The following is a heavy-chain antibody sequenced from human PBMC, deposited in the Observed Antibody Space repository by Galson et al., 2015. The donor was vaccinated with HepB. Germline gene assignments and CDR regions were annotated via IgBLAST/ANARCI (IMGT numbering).Heavy chain of an antibody. V-gene: IGHV3-21*01. CDR3: ARAGGYSYGSGDYLDY. Sequence: SLRLSCAASGFTFSSYSMNWVRQAPGKGLEWVSSISSSSSYIYYADSVKGRFTISRDNAKNSLYLQMNSLRAEDTAVYYCARAGGYSYGSGDYLDYWGQGTLVTVSS. CDR1: GFTFSSYS. J-gene: IGHJ4*02. D-gene: IGHD5-18*01. CDR2: ISSSSSYI.